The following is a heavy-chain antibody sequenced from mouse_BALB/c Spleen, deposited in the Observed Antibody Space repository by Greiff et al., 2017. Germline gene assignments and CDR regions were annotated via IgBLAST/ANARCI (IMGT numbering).Heavy chain of an antibody. CDR1: GFNIKDTY. Sequence: EVHLVESGAELVKPGASVKLSCTASGFNIKDTYMHWVKQRPEQGLEWIGRIDPANGNTKYDPKFQGKATITADTSSNTAYLQLSSLTSEDTAVYYCARYDGYYPPLYAMDYWGQGTSVTVSS. J-gene: IGHJ4*01. CDR3: ARYDGYYPPLYAMDY. V-gene: IGHV14-3*02. CDR2: IDPANGNT. D-gene: IGHD2-3*01.